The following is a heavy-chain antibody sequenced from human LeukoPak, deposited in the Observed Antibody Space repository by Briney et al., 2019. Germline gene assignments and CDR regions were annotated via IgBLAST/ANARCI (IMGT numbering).Heavy chain of an antibody. V-gene: IGHV3-48*01. CDR1: GFSFSTSY. Sequence: GGSLRLSCAASGFSFSTSYMNWVRQAPGKGLEWVSYISSSSSTIYYADSVKGRFTISRDIAKNSLFLQMNSLRGEDTAVYYCARGRRVFSTAAARLLGWFDPWGQGTLVTVSS. D-gene: IGHD6-6*01. J-gene: IGHJ5*02. CDR3: ARGRRVFSTAAARLLGWFDP. CDR2: ISSSSSTI.